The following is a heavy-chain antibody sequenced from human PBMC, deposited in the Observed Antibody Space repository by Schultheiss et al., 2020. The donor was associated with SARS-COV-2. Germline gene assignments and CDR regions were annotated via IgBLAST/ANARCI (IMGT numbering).Heavy chain of an antibody. CDR2: ISSSSSYI. V-gene: IGHV3-21*01. Sequence: GGSLRLSCAASGFTFSGYWMSWVRQAPGKGLEWVSSISSSSSYIYYADSVKGRFTISRDNAKNSLYLQMNSLRAEDTAVYYCARGGSSWPENAFDIWGQGTMVTVSS. CDR3: ARGGSSWPENAFDI. D-gene: IGHD6-13*01. J-gene: IGHJ3*02. CDR1: GFTFSGYW.